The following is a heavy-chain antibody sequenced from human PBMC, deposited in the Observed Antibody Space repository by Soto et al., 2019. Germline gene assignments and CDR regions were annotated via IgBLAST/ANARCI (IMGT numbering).Heavy chain of an antibody. CDR1: AFTSSNYG. CDR3: AKELWFGQRVFDF. Sequence: GGSLRLSCVASAFTSSNYGMSWVRPAPGKGLEWVSVISGSGGTAFYADSVKGRFTVSRDNSKNTLFLQMSSLRDEDTAVYYCAKELWFGQRVFDFWGQGTLVTVSS. J-gene: IGHJ4*02. D-gene: IGHD3-10*01. V-gene: IGHV3-23*01. CDR2: ISGSGGTA.